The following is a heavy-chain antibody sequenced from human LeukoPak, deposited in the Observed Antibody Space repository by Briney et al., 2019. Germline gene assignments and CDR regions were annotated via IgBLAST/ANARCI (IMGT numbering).Heavy chain of an antibody. CDR2: FDPEDGET. D-gene: IGHD2-2*01. CDR1: GYTLTELS. CDR3: ATADLLVPAAIPYYYYYYMDV. J-gene: IGHJ6*03. Sequence: ASVKVSCKVSGYTLTELSMHWVRQAPGKGLEWMGGFDPEDGETIYAQKFQGRVTMTEDTSTDTAYMELSSLRSEDTAVYYCATADLLVPAAIPYYYYYYMDVWGKGTTVTVSS. V-gene: IGHV1-24*01.